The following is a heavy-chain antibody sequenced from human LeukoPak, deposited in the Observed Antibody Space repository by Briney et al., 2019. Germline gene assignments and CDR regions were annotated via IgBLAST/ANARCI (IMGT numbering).Heavy chain of an antibody. Sequence: PGGSLRLSCAASGFTFSSYAMSWVRQAPGKGLEWVSAISGSGGSTYYADSVKGRFTISRYNSKNTLYLQMNSLRAEDTAVYYCAKVGGITMIVVVTHFDYWGQGTLVTVSS. V-gene: IGHV3-23*01. D-gene: IGHD3-22*01. CDR1: GFTFSSYA. J-gene: IGHJ4*02. CDR2: ISGSGGST. CDR3: AKVGGITMIVVVTHFDY.